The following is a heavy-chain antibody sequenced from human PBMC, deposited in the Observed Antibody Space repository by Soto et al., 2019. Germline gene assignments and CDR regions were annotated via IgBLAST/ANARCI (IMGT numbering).Heavy chain of an antibody. CDR3: AGWGGHDYKY. Sequence: EVQLVQSGGGLVQPGGSLRLSCVGSGFTFSDFYMNWVRQAPGKGLEWVANIGPDGYGPNLVESVKGRFTTSRDNAKNSLFLQMNSLSAADTAVYYCAGWGGHDYKYWGQGILVTVSS. V-gene: IGHV3-7*03. J-gene: IGHJ4*02. CDR1: GFTFSDFY. CDR2: IGPDGYGP. D-gene: IGHD4-4*01.